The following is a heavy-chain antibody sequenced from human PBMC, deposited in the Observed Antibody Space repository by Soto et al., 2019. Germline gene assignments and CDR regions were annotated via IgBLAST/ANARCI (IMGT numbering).Heavy chain of an antibody. CDR3: ARDYPRDTAPKPGGVIVIRENY. V-gene: IGHV1-18*01. Sequence: GASVKVSCKASGYTFTSYGISWVRQAPGQGLEWMGWISAYNGNTNYAQKLQGRVTMTTDTSTSTAYMELRSLRSDDTAVYYCARDYPRDTAPKPGGVIVIRENYWGKGTLVTVSS. CDR1: GYTFTSYG. J-gene: IGHJ4*02. D-gene: IGHD3-16*02. CDR2: ISAYNGNT.